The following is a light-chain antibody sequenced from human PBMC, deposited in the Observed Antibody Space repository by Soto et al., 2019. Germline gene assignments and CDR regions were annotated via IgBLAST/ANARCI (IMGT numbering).Light chain of an antibody. V-gene: IGKV1-33*01. CDR2: DAS. Sequence: DIQMTQSPSSLSASVGDRVTITCQASQDINNYLNWYQQKPGKAPKLLIYDASNLETGVTSRFSGSGSGTDFNFRISSLQPEDIATYYCQQYENLPWTFGQGTKVEVK. J-gene: IGKJ1*01. CDR1: QDINNY. CDR3: QQYENLPWT.